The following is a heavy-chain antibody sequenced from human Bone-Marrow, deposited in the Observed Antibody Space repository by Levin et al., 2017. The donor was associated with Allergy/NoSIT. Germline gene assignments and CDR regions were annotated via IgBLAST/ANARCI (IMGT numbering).Heavy chain of an antibody. V-gene: IGHV3-23*01. Sequence: LAGGSLRLSCAASGFRFSDYAMNWVRQAPGKGLEWVSSISESGDITDYADSVKGRFAISRDNSRNTLFLQMNSLRPDDTAVYYCAKQYVVGGWGQGTLVTVSS. J-gene: IGHJ4*02. CDR1: GFRFSDYA. D-gene: IGHD2-15*01. CDR2: ISESGDIT. CDR3: AKQYVVGG.